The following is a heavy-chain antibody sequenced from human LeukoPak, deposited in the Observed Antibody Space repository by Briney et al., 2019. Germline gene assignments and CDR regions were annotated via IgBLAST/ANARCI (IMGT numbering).Heavy chain of an antibody. V-gene: IGHV3-21*01. CDR2: ISSSSSYI. Sequence: GSLRLSCAASGFTFSSYSMNWVRQAPGKGLEWVSSISSSSSYIYYADSVKGRFTISRDNAKNSLYLQMNSLRAEDTAVYYCARDRRAAAGNDAFDIWGQGTMVTVSS. CDR3: ARDRRAAAGNDAFDI. CDR1: GFTFSSYS. J-gene: IGHJ3*02. D-gene: IGHD6-13*01.